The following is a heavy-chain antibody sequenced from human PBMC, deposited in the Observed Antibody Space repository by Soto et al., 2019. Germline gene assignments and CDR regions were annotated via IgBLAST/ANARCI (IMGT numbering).Heavy chain of an antibody. D-gene: IGHD6-19*01. J-gene: IGHJ4*02. CDR2: IRSKANSYAT. CDR3: TRIAVAGPTDY. CDR1: GFTFSGSA. V-gene: IGHV3-73*01. Sequence: GGSLRLSCAASGFTFSGSAMHWVRQASGKGLEWVGRIRSKANSYATAYAASVKGRFTISRDDSKNTAYLQMNSLKTEDTAVYYCTRIAVAGPTDYWGQGTLVTVSS.